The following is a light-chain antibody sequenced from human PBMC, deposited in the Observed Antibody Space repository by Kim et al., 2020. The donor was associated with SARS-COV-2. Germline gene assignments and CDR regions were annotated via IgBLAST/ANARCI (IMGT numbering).Light chain of an antibody. J-gene: IGLJ2*01. CDR3: AAWDASLNVV. Sequence: PGRRVTISCSGRSSNIGSNTVNWYQQRPGTAPKLLIYSNNQRPSGVPDRFSGAKAGTSASLAISGLQSEDEADYYCAAWDASLNVVFGGGTQLTVL. CDR2: SNN. V-gene: IGLV1-44*01. CDR1: SSNIGSNT.